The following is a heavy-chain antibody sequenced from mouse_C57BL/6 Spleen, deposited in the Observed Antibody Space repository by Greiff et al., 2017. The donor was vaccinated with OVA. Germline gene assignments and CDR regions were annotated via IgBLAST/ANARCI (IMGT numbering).Heavy chain of an antibody. V-gene: IGHV1-15*01. CDR3: TRRGTDGAMDY. CDR1: GYTFTDYE. Sequence: VQLQQSGAELVRPGASVTLSCKASGYTFTDYEMHWVKQTPVHGLEWIGAIDPETGGTAYNQKFKGKAILTADKSSSTAYMELRSLTSEDSAVYYCTRRGTDGAMDYWGQGTSVTVSS. D-gene: IGHD2-3*01. CDR2: IDPETGGT. J-gene: IGHJ4*01.